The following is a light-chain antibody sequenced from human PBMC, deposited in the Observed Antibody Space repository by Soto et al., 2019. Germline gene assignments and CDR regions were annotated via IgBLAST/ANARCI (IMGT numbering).Light chain of an antibody. V-gene: IGLV3-21*02. J-gene: IGLJ1*01. CDR1: NIGGKS. CDR2: DDT. CDR3: QVWDSGSDYV. Sequence: SYELAQPPSVSVAPGQTARMTCGGNNIGGKSVHWYQQRPGQAPALVVYDDTDRPSGIPERFSGSNSGNTATLTISRVEAGDEADYYCQVWDSGSDYVFGTGTK.